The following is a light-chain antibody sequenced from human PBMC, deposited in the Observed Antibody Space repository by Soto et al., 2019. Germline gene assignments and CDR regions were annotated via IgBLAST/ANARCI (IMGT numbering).Light chain of an antibody. CDR3: QQTYTAPRT. V-gene: IGKV1-39*01. J-gene: IGKJ1*01. CDR2: DAS. Sequence: DIQMTQSPSSLSASVGERVTITCRASQSITIYLNWYQQQPGKAPRLLIYDASTLKTGVPSRFSGSGSMTDFTLTISDLQPEDFATYYCQQTYTAPRTFGQGTKVDI. CDR1: QSITIY.